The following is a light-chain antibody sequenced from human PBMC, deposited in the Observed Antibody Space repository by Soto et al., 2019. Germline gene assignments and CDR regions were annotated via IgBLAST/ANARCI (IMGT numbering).Light chain of an antibody. V-gene: IGKV1-NL1*01. Sequence: DIQMTQSPSSLSASVGDTITVTCRANQSITKSLNWYQKKPGAAPRLLIRAASTRATGIPARFSGSGSGTEFTLSISSLQSEDFAVYYCQQSNDWRSINFGQGTRLEIK. CDR2: AAS. CDR3: QQSNDWRSIN. J-gene: IGKJ5*01. CDR1: QSITKS.